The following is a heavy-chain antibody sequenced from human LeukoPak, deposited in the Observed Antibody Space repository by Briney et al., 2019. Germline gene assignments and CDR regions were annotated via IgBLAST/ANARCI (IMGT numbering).Heavy chain of an antibody. Sequence: PSETLSLTCAVYGGSFSGYYWSRIRQPPGKGLEWIGEINHSGSTNYNPSLKSRVTISVDTSKNQFSLKLSSVTAADTAVYYCARGGAATSILPRNAFDIWGQGTMVTVSS. CDR2: INHSGST. CDR1: GGSFSGYY. J-gene: IGHJ3*02. D-gene: IGHD2-21*01. V-gene: IGHV4-34*01. CDR3: ARGGAATSILPRNAFDI.